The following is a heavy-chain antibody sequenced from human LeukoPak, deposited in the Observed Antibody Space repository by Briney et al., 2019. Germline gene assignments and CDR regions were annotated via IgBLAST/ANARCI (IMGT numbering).Heavy chain of an antibody. CDR1: GGTFSSYA. CDR2: ISAYNGNT. Sequence: PLASVKVSCKASGGTFSSYAISWVRQAPGQGLEWMGWISAYNGNTNYAQKLQGRVTMTTDTSTSTAYMELRSLRSDDTAVYYCARDPCIAVAGTCYYYGMDVWGQGTTVTVSS. V-gene: IGHV1-18*01. J-gene: IGHJ6*02. CDR3: ARDPCIAVAGTCYYYGMDV. D-gene: IGHD6-19*01.